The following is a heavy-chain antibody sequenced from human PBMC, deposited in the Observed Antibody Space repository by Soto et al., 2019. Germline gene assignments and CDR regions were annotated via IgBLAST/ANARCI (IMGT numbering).Heavy chain of an antibody. D-gene: IGHD3-16*01. Sequence: QVQLVQSGAEVKKPESSGKVSCKASRDAFSKYAFNWVRQAPGQGLEWMGWIIPIFDSRNYAEKFQGRVTITADESTSTAYMELRSLRFEDTAVYYCARGESYLGVWGQGTTVTVSS. V-gene: IGHV1-69*01. CDR2: IIPIFDSR. CDR1: RDAFSKYA. J-gene: IGHJ6*02. CDR3: ARGESYLGV.